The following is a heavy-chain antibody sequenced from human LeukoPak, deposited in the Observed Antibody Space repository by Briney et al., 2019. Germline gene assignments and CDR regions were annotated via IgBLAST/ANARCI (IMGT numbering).Heavy chain of an antibody. V-gene: IGHV1-69*04. J-gene: IGHJ4*02. CDR2: IIPILGIA. CDR3: ARPAVTTMYYFDY. Sequence: GASVTVSCKASGGTFSIYAISWVRQAPGQGLEWMGRIIPILGIANYAQKFQGRVTITADKSTSTAYMELSSLRSEDTAVYYCARPAVTTMYYFDYWGQGTLVTVSS. D-gene: IGHD4-11*01. CDR1: GGTFSIYA.